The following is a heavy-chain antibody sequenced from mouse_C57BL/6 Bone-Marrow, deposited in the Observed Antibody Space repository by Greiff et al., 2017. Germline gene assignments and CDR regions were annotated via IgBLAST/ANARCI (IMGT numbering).Heavy chain of an antibody. V-gene: IGHV1-63*01. D-gene: IGHD2-4*01. Sequence: VKLVESGAELVRPGTSVKMSCKASGYTFTNYWIGWAKQRPGHGLEWIGDIYPGGGYTNYNEKFKGKATLTADKSSSTAYMQFSSLTSEDSAIYYCARWGDYDEGGYAMDYWGQGTSVTVSS. CDR1: GYTFTNYW. CDR3: ARWGDYDEGGYAMDY. J-gene: IGHJ4*01. CDR2: IYPGGGYT.